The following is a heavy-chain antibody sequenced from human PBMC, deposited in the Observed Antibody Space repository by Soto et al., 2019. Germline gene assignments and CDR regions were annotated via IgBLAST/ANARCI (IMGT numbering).Heavy chain of an antibody. J-gene: IGHJ4*02. CDR1: GYTFTNYD. CDR3: ARTAGDLDY. V-gene: IGHV1-8*01. D-gene: IGHD4-17*01. CDR2: TNPKSGYT. Sequence: QVQLVQSGAEVKKPGASVKVSCKTSGYTFTNYDINWVRQATGQGLEWMGWTNPKSGYTGSAQKFQGRVTMTRDSSTSTAYMELHCLTSEDTAVYFYARTAGDLDYWGQGTLITVSS.